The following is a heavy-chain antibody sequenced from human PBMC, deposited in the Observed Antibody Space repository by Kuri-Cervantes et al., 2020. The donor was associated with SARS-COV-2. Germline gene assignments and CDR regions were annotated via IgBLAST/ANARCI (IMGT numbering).Heavy chain of an antibody. D-gene: IGHD4-17*01. CDR3: ARKRDDTVTTDY. Sequence: GSLRLSCTVSGDSISSCYWAWIRQPPGKGLEWIGYMSYSGSTDNNPSLKSRVTVSRDTSKNQFSLKLSSVTAADTAVYYCARKRDDTVTTDYWGQGTLVTVSS. V-gene: IGHV4-59*12. J-gene: IGHJ4*02. CDR2: MSYSGST. CDR1: GDSISSCY.